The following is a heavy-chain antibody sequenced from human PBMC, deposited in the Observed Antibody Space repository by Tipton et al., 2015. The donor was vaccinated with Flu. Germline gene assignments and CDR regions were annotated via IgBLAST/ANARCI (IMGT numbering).Heavy chain of an antibody. CDR1: GFTVTSNY. Sequence: SLRLSCAASGFTVTSNYMAWVRQAPGKGLEWVSSIYSNGGTFYADSVKGRFTISRDNSRNMVFLQMNNLRVEDTAEYYCAKVIPEFVAGLDYWGRGTLVTVSS. D-gene: IGHD6-19*01. CDR2: IYSNGGT. J-gene: IGHJ4*02. V-gene: IGHV3-53*01. CDR3: AKVIPEFVAGLDY.